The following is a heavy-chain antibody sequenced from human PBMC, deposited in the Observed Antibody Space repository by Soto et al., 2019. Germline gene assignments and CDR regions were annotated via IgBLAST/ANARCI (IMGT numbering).Heavy chain of an antibody. CDR1: GFTFSSYS. J-gene: IGHJ4*02. CDR2: ISSSSSYI. V-gene: IGHV3-21*01. D-gene: IGHD5-12*01. Sequence: GGSLRLSCAASGFTFSSYSMNWVRQAPGKGLEWVSSISSSSSYIYYADSVKGRFTISRDNAKNSLYLQMNSLRAEDTAVYYCARDPGGSSGYAIALFDYWGQGTLVTVSS. CDR3: ARDPGGSSGYAIALFDY.